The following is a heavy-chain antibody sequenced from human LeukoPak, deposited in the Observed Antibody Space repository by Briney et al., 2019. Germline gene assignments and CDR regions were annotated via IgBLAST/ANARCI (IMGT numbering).Heavy chain of an antibody. CDR1: GGSFSGYY. CDR2: INHSGRT. J-gene: IGHJ3*02. Sequence: SETLSLTCAVYGGSFSGYYWSWIRQPPGKGLEWIGEINHSGRTNYNPSLKSRVTISVDTSKNQFSLKLSSVTAADTAVYYCARDYGGNSNGAFDIWGQGTMVTVSS. CDR3: ARDYGGNSNGAFDI. D-gene: IGHD4-23*01. V-gene: IGHV4-34*01.